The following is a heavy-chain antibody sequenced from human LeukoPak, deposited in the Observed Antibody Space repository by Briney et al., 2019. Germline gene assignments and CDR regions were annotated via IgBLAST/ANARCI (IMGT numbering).Heavy chain of an antibody. CDR3: ASQSYARFDP. Sequence: PGGSLRLSCVASGFTFSSNWMSWVRQAPGKGLEWVGNIQPDGSEQYPVDSVKGRFTISRGNARNSLFLQMNSLRVEDTAVYYCASQSYARFDPWGQGTLVTVSS. CDR2: IQPDGSEQ. D-gene: IGHD3-16*01. J-gene: IGHJ5*02. V-gene: IGHV3-7*01. CDR1: GFTFSSNW.